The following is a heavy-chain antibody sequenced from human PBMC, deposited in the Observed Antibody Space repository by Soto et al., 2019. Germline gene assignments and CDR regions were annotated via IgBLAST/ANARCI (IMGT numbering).Heavy chain of an antibody. CDR3: TTDGGIMVRPLFDF. Sequence: GGSLRLSCAASGFTFSNAWMSWVRQAPGKGLEWVGRIKSKTDGGTTDYAAPVKGRFTISRDDSKNTLYLQMNSLKTEDTAVYYCTTDGGIMVRPLFDFWGQGTTVTVYS. D-gene: IGHD3-10*01. J-gene: IGHJ6*02. CDR2: IKSKTDGGTT. CDR1: GFTFSNAW. V-gene: IGHV3-15*01.